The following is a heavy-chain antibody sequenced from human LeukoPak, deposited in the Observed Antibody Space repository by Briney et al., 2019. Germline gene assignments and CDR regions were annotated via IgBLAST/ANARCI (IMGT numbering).Heavy chain of an antibody. V-gene: IGHV3-7*01. CDR1: GFTFSRYW. J-gene: IGHJ4*02. CDR3: ARVHIVEVIAASDFDY. D-gene: IGHD2-15*01. CDR2: IKEDGSVK. Sequence: AGGSLRLSCAASGFTFSRYWMSWVRQAPGKGLEWVANIKEDGSVKKYVDSVKGRFTISRDNAKNSLYLQMNSLGAEDTALYYCARVHIVEVIAASDFDYWGQGTLSPSPQ.